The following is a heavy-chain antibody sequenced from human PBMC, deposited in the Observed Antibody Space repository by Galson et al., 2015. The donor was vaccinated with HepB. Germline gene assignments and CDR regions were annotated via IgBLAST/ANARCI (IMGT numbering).Heavy chain of an antibody. V-gene: IGHV3-33*08. J-gene: IGHJ4*02. CDR2: IWYDGSNE. CDR1: GFIFSDHY. D-gene: IGHD5-18*01. CDR3: VRGSGYSYAYPFDR. Sequence: SLRLSCAASGFIFSDHYMDWVRQAPGKGLEWVAVIWYDGSNEYYADSVRGRFTISRDNSRNTLYLQLNTLRAEDTAVYYCVRGSGYSYAYPFDRWGQGTLVTVSS.